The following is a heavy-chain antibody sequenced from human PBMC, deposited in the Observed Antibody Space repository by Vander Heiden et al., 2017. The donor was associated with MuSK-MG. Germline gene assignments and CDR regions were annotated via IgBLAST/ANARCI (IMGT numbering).Heavy chain of an antibody. V-gene: IGHV3-21*01. Sequence: EVQLVDSGGGLVTPGGSRSLSCPASGFPFSGYSMNWVRQAPGKGLEWVSSISSSSSYIYDADAVKGRFTISRDNAKNSWYLQMKSMRAEDTAVYYCARAGGVTGWGMDVCGKGTTVTVSS. D-gene: IGHD2-21*02. CDR3: ARAGGVTGWGMDV. CDR2: ISSSSSYI. CDR1: GFPFSGYS. J-gene: IGHJ6*04.